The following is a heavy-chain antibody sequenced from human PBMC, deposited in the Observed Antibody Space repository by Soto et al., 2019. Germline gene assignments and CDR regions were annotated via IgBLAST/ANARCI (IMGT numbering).Heavy chain of an antibody. CDR3: AKDAVSYNGKWDWFDS. D-gene: IGHD1-26*01. CDR1: RFIFSDYA. CDR2: FGGGNTDR. V-gene: IGHV3-23*01. Sequence: DVQLLESGGGLVQPGGSLTLSCAASRFIFSDYAMNWVRQAPGKGLEWVSSFGGGNTDRYYADSVKGRFIVSRDNSKTTMYVQMNSLRDDDTAVYYCAKDAVSYNGKWDWFDSWGQGTLVTVSS. J-gene: IGHJ5*01.